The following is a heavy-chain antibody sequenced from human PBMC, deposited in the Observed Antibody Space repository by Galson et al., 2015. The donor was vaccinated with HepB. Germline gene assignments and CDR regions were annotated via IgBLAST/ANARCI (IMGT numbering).Heavy chain of an antibody. J-gene: IGHJ4*02. CDR2: IKQDGTEK. D-gene: IGHD1-26*01. CDR3: ARRRGSNSFDY. CDR1: GFTFSSFW. V-gene: IGHV3-7*03. Sequence: SLRLSCAASGFTFSSFWMSWVRQAPGKGLEWVANIKQDGTEKYYVDSVEGRLTISRDNAKNSLYLQMNSLRAEDTAVYYCARRRGSNSFDYWGQGTLVTVSS.